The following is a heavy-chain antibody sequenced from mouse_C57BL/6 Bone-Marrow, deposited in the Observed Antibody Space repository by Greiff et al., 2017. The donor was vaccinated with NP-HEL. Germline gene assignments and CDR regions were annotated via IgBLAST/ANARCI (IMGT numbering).Heavy chain of an antibody. CDR2: INPGSGGT. CDR1: GYAFTNYL. J-gene: IGHJ4*01. CDR3: ARGGIYDGLYYAMDY. D-gene: IGHD2-3*01. Sequence: VQLVESGAELVRPGTSVKVSCKASGYAFTNYLIEWVKQRPGQGLEWIGVINPGSGGTNYNEKFKGKATLTADKSSSTAYMQLSSLTSEDSAVYFCARGGIYDGLYYAMDYWGQGTSVTVSS. V-gene: IGHV1-54*01.